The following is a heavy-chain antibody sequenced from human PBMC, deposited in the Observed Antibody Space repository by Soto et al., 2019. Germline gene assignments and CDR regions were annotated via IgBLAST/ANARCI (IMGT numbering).Heavy chain of an antibody. CDR2: ISSSSNTI. D-gene: IGHD2-15*01. CDR3: VRGVPGGQTCFWYGMDV. V-gene: IGHV3-48*02. J-gene: IGHJ6*02. Sequence: EVQLVESGGGLVQPGGSLRLSCAASGFTFSSYSMNWVRQAPGTGLQWISYISSSSNTIYYADSVKGRFTISRDYANNSLYLQMNRLTEEDTAVCYCVRGVPGGQTCFWYGMDVCGQGAKVTVSS. CDR1: GFTFSSYS.